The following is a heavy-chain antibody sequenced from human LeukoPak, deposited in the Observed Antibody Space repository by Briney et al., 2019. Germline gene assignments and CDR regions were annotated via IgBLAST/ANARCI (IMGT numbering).Heavy chain of an antibody. Sequence: VPYLACGWRFTSYWYCWLRQAPADQREGMGWVSAYNGNTNYEQKLQRRVTMTTDTSTSPDYMELRSLRSDDTVVYCSARDVRRIVGAPFAPWGQRTLVTVS. D-gene: IGHD1-26*01. CDR2: VSAYNGNT. CDR3: ARDVRRIVGAPFAP. CDR1: GWRFTSYW. V-gene: IGHV1-18*01. J-gene: IGHJ5*02.